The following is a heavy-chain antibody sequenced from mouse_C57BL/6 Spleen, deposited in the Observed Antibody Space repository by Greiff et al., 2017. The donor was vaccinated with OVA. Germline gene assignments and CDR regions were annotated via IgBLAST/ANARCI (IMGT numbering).Heavy chain of an antibody. Sequence: VQLQQSGPELVKPGASVKISCKASGYTFTDYYMNWVKQSHGKSLEWIGDINPNNGGTSYNQKFKGKATLTVDKSSSTAYMELRSLTSEDSAVYYCARWDWDVYYFDDWGQGTTLTVSS. CDR1: GYTFTDYY. J-gene: IGHJ2*01. CDR3: ARWDWDVYYFDD. V-gene: IGHV1-26*01. CDR2: INPNNGGT. D-gene: IGHD4-1*01.